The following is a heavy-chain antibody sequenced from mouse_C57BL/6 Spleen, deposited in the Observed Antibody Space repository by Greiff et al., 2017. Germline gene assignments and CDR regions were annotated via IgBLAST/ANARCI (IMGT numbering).Heavy chain of an antibody. CDR2: IDPETGGT. J-gene: IGHJ2*01. Sequence: QVQLQQSGAELVRPGASVTLSCKASGYTFTDYEMHWVKQTPVHGLEWIGAIDPETGGTAYNQKFKGKAILTADQSSSTAYMELRSLTSEDSAGYYCTRDYGSSSFAYWGQGTTLTVSS. CDR3: TRDYGSSSFAY. D-gene: IGHD1-1*01. CDR1: GYTFTDYE. V-gene: IGHV1-15*01.